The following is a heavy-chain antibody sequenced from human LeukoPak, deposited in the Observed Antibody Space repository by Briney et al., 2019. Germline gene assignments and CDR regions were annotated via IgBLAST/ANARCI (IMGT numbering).Heavy chain of an antibody. CDR1: GGSFSGYY. CDR2: INHSGST. D-gene: IGHD1-1*01. J-gene: IGHJ3*02. CDR3: ARDTNSAFDI. Sequence: SETLSLTCAVYGGSFSGYYWSWIRQPPGKGLEWIGEINHSGSTSYNPSLKSRVTISVDTSKNQFSLKLSSVTAADTAVYYCARDTNSAFDIWGQGTMVTVSS. V-gene: IGHV4-34*01.